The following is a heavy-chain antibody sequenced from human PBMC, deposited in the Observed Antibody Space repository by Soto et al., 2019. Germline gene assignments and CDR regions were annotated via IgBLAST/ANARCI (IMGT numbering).Heavy chain of an antibody. D-gene: IGHD6-13*01. J-gene: IGHJ2*01. CDR3: ARSGIAAAGTFWYFDL. CDR2: IIPIFGTA. V-gene: IGHV1-69*13. Sequence: SVKVSCKASGCTFSSYAISWVRQAPGQGLEWMGGIIPIFGTANYAQKFQGRVTITADESTSTAYMELSSLRSEDTAVYYCARSGIAAAGTFWYFDLWGRGTLVTVSS. CDR1: GCTFSSYA.